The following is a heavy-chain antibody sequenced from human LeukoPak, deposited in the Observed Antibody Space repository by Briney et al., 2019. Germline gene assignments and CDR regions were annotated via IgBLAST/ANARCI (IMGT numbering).Heavy chain of an antibody. CDR3: ARVWYSYAVDY. D-gene: IGHD5-18*01. CDR2: IYYSGST. J-gene: IGHJ4*02. CDR1: GGSISSYY. V-gene: IGHV4-59*01. Sequence: SETLSLTCTVSGGSISSYYWSWIRQPPGKGLEWIGYIYYSGSTNYNPSLKSRVTISVDTSKNQFSLKLSSVTAADTAVHYCARVWYSYAVDYWGQGTLVTVSS.